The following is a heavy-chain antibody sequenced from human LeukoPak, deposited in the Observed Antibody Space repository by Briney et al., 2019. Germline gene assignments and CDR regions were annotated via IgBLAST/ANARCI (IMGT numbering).Heavy chain of an antibody. CDR2: SGTRSGTK. V-gene: IGHV3-21*01. CDR1: GFTLSSLA. J-gene: IGHJ4*02. D-gene: IGHD3-16*02. CDR3: LLQMTYGELSDPDF. Sequence: GGSLRLSCAASGFTLSSLAMHWVRQAPWKGLDGVSSSGTRSGTKYYADSVMGRFTISRDSAMNSVSLQINSLRAEDTAVYYCLLQMTYGELSDPDFRGQGTLVTVSS.